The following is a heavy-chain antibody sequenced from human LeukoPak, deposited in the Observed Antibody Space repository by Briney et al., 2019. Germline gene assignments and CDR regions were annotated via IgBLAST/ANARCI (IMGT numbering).Heavy chain of an antibody. CDR1: GGTFSSYA. V-gene: IGHV1-69*13. Sequence: ASVKVSCKASGGTFSSYAISWVRQAPGQWLEWMGGIIAIVGAANYAQKFQGRVTITADESTSTAYMELSSLRSEDTAVYYCALRPGYCSSTSCETNYYYYGMDVWGQGTTVTVSS. D-gene: IGHD2-2*01. CDR2: IIAIVGAA. J-gene: IGHJ6*02. CDR3: ALRPGYCSSTSCETNYYYYGMDV.